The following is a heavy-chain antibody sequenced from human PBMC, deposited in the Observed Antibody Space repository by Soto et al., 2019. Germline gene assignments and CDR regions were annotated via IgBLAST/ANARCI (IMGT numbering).Heavy chain of an antibody. J-gene: IGHJ5*02. CDR2: INHSGST. CDR1: GGSFSGYY. V-gene: IGHV4-34*01. D-gene: IGHD6-13*01. CDR3: ARAIAAAGDNWFDP. Sequence: PSETLSLTCAVYGGSFSGYYWSWIRQPPGKGLEWIGEINHSGSTNYNPSLKSRVTISVDTSKNQFSLKLSSVTAADTAVYYCARAIAAAGDNWFDPWGQGTLVTVSS.